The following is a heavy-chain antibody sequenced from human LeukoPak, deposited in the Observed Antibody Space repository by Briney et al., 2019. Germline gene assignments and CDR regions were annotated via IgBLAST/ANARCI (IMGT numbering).Heavy chain of an antibody. J-gene: IGHJ3*01. D-gene: IGHD2-15*01. CDR3: ARLSVPDTIGAFDV. V-gene: IGHV4-4*07. CDR1: GASITTSYW. CDR2: THTNGQI. Sequence: PSETLSLTCTVSGASITTSYWWSWVRQPAGKGLEWIGRTHTNGQINYNPSLESRVTMSVDTSNNEFSMRLTSVTAADTAVYYCARLSVPDTIGAFDVWGPGTMVTVSA.